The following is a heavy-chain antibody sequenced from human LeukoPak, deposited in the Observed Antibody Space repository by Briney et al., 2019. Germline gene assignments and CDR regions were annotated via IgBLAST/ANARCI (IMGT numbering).Heavy chain of an antibody. Sequence: ASVKVSCKASGYTFTDYYMHWERQAPGQGLEWMGWIDPNSGGTNYAQKFQGRVTMTRDTSISTAYMELSRLRSDDTAMYYCAKDWGRIVDYWGQGALLTVSS. CDR1: GYTFTDYY. CDR2: IDPNSGGT. D-gene: IGHD7-27*01. CDR3: AKDWGRIVDY. V-gene: IGHV1-2*02. J-gene: IGHJ4*02.